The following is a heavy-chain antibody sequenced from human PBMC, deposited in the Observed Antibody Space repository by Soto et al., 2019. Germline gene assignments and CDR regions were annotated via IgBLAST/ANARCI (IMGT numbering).Heavy chain of an antibody. V-gene: IGHV1-2*02. Sequence: VQLVQSGAEVRKPGASVKVSCKASGYTFSDYSIHWVRQAPGQGLEWMAWISPNSGGTNYAQTFQGRVTLTRDTSISTAYMELNSLRSDDAAVYYCAREPKYYDFWTDAFDVWGQGTKVSVSS. CDR2: ISPNSGGT. D-gene: IGHD3-3*01. CDR3: AREPKYYDFWTDAFDV. J-gene: IGHJ3*01. CDR1: GYTFSDYS.